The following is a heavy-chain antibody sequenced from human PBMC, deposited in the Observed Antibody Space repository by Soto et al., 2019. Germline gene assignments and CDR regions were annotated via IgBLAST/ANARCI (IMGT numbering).Heavy chain of an antibody. CDR1: GYTFTSYY. CDR3: ARDLRFTDCSGGSCYSRTTPRNWFDP. D-gene: IGHD2-15*01. J-gene: IGHJ5*02. V-gene: IGHV1-46*01. CDR2: INPSGGST. Sequence: SVKVPCDACGYTFTSYYMHWVRQAPGQGLEWMGIINPSGGSTSYAQKFQGRVTMTRDTSTSTVYMELSSLRSEDTAVYYCARDLRFTDCSGGSCYSRTTPRNWFDPWGQGTLVTVSS.